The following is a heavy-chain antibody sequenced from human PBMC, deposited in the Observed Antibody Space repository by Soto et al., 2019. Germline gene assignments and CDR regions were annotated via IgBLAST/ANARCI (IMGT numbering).Heavy chain of an antibody. CDR3: ARPPSLLCRMDV. J-gene: IGHJ6*02. CDR1: GDTFSGYA. CDR2: IIPIFGTA. Sequence: SVKVSCKASGDTFSGYAISWVRQAPGQGLEWMGGIIPIFGTANYAQKFQGRVTITADKSTSTAYMELSSLRSEDTAVYYCARPPSLLCRMDVWGQGTTVTVSS. V-gene: IGHV1-69*06.